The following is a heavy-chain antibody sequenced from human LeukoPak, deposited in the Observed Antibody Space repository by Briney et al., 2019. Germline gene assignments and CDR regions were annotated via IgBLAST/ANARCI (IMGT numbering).Heavy chain of an antibody. V-gene: IGHV3-23*01. CDR3: AKDSNYDLWSGEQFDP. Sequence: GGSLRLSCAASGFTFSSYAMSWVRQAPGKGLEWVSAISGSGGSTYYADSVKGRFTISRDNSKNTLYLQMNSLRAEDTAVYYCAKDSNYDLWSGEQFDPWGQGTLVTVSS. CDR2: ISGSGGST. J-gene: IGHJ5*02. D-gene: IGHD3-3*01. CDR1: GFTFSSYA.